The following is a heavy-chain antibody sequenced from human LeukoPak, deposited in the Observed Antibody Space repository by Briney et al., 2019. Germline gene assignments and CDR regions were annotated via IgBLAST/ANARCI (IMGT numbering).Heavy chain of an antibody. D-gene: IGHD1-7*01. CDR2: VYTSGST. CDR3: ARLITGTTTAFDI. V-gene: IGHV4-4*07. J-gene: IGHJ3*02. Sequence: SETLSLTCSVSGGSISGYHWTWIRQPAGKGLEWIGRVYTSGSTHYNPSHKTRLTMSVDTSKNQFSLKLSSVTAADTAVYYCARLITGTTTAFDIWGQGTMVTVSS. CDR1: GGSISGYH.